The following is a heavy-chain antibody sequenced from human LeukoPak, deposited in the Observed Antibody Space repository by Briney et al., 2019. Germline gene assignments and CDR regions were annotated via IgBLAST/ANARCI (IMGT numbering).Heavy chain of an antibody. CDR3: ARGPPPYTEGDLFYYYGLDV. Sequence: SVKDSCKASGFTFTSSAVQWVRQARGQRLEWIGWIVVGSGNTNYAQKFQERVTITRDMSTSTAYMELSSLRSEDTAVYYCARGPPPYTEGDLFYYYGLDVWGQGTTVTVSS. CDR1: GFTFTSSA. V-gene: IGHV1-58*01. CDR2: IVVGSGNT. J-gene: IGHJ6*02. D-gene: IGHD3-16*01.